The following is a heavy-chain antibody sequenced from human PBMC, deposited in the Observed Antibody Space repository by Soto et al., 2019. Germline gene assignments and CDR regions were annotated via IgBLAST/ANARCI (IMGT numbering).Heavy chain of an antibody. Sequence: SVKVSCKASGGTFSGHAISWVRQAPGQGPEWMGGLIPLFGTTQHAQRFQGRLTITADKSTTTAYMELTSLRFEDTAIYYCARGPNWGYRFDSWGQGTLVTVSS. D-gene: IGHD7-27*01. J-gene: IGHJ4*02. V-gene: IGHV1-69*06. CDR3: ARGPNWGYRFDS. CDR2: LIPLFGTT. CDR1: GGTFSGHA.